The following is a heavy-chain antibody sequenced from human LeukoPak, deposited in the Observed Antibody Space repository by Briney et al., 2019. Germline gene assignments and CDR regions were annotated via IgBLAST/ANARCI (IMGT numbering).Heavy chain of an antibody. CDR1: GGSISSSSYY. V-gene: IGHV4-39*01. CDR2: IYYSGST. J-gene: IGHJ5*02. Sequence: SETLSLTCTVSGGSISSSSYYWGWIRQPPGKGLEWIGRIYYSGSTYYNPSLKSRVTISVDTSKNQFSLKLSSVTAADTAVYYCARHEYYGSGTVGWFDPWGQGTLVTVSS. D-gene: IGHD3-10*01. CDR3: ARHEYYGSGTVGWFDP.